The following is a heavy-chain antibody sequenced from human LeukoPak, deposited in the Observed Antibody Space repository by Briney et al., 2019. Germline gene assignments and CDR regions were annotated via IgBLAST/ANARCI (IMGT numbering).Heavy chain of an antibody. CDR2: IDHSGST. V-gene: IGHV4-59*12. CDR3: AGTYYYDSSGYSKWVY. J-gene: IGHJ4*02. CDR1: GGSFSSYY. D-gene: IGHD3-22*01. Sequence: SETLSLTCTVSGGSFSSYYWTWIRQPPGKGLEWIGYIDHSGSTNYNPSLKSRVSISSDTSKNQFSLHLTSVTAADTAVYYCAGTYYYDSSGYSKWVYWGQGTLVTVSS.